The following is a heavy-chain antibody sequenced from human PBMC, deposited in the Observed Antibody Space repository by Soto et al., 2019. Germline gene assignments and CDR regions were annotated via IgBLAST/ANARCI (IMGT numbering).Heavy chain of an antibody. CDR3: ARLLYGDGHPDSVLDY. CDR2: IYPGDSDT. CDR1: GYRFTSYL. V-gene: IGHV5-51*01. J-gene: IGHJ4*02. D-gene: IGHD3-10*02. Sequence: PGESLKISFKGSGYRFTSYLICWVRQMPVKGLEWMAIIYPGDSDTRYSPSFQGQVTISADKSISAAYLQWSSLKASDTAMYYCARLLYGDGHPDSVLDYCGQGTLVAFYS.